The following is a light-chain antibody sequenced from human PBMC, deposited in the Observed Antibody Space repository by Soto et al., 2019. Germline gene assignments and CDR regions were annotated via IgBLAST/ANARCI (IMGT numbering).Light chain of an antibody. J-gene: IGKJ1*01. CDR1: QTISNY. CDR3: QQSYTIPWM. V-gene: IGKV1-39*01. CDR2: AAS. Sequence: DIPLTPSPSSLSAFLGDRFTINCRAGQTISNYVNWYQQKPGKAPKVLIYAASTLQSGVPSGFSGSGSGADFTLTISSLQPEDFATYYCQQSYTIPWMFGQGTKVDIK.